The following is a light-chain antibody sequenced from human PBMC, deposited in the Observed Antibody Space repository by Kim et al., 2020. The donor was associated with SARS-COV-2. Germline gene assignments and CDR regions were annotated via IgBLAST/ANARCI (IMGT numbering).Light chain of an antibody. CDR3: QQYGSSPRT. CDR1: QSIRSSN. V-gene: IGKV3-20*01. Sequence: SPGERATLSCRARQSIRSSNLAWYQQKPGQSPRLVIYGASTRAPVIPERFSGSGSGTDFTLTISRLEPEDFAVYYCQQYGSSPRTFGQGTKVDIK. J-gene: IGKJ1*01. CDR2: GAS.